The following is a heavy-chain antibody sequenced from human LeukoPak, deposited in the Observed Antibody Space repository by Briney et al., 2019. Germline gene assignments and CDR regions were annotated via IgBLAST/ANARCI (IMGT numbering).Heavy chain of an antibody. CDR3: AKPFYSGYDSHFDY. V-gene: IGHV3-23*01. Sequence: GGSLRLSCAASGFTFSNYAMSRVRQAPGKGLEWVSAISGSGDGTYSADSVKGRFTISRDNSKNTLYLQMNSLRAEDTAVYYCAKPFYSGYDSHFDYWGQGTLVTV. J-gene: IGHJ4*02. CDR1: GFTFSNYA. CDR2: ISGSGDGT. D-gene: IGHD5-12*01.